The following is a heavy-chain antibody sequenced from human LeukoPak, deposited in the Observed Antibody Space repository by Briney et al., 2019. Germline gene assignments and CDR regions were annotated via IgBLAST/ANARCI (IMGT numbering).Heavy chain of an antibody. J-gene: IGHJ6*04. D-gene: IGHD3-16*02. CDR1: GFTFSSYS. V-gene: IGHV3-21*01. CDR3: ARDLTTLPYVGGSYRLPDYYYYGMDV. CDR2: ISSSSSYI. Sequence: GGSLRLSCAASGFTFSSYSMNWVRQAPGKGLEWVSSISSSSSYIYYADSVKGRFTISRDNAKNSLYLQMNSLRAEDTAVYYCARDLTTLPYVGGSYRLPDYYYYGMDVWGKGTTVTVSS.